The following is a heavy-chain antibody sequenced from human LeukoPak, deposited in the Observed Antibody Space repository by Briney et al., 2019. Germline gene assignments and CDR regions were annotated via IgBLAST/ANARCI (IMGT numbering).Heavy chain of an antibody. CDR3: AKDVPAAHDP. CDR2: TSGSGGST. J-gene: IGHJ5*02. D-gene: IGHD2-2*01. V-gene: IGHV3-23*01. Sequence: GGSLRLSCAASGFTFSNYAMSWVRQAPGKGLEWVSATSGSGGSTSYADSVKGRFTISRDNSKNTLYLQMNSLRADDTAEYYCAKDVPAAHDPWGQGTLVTVSS. CDR1: GFTFSNYA.